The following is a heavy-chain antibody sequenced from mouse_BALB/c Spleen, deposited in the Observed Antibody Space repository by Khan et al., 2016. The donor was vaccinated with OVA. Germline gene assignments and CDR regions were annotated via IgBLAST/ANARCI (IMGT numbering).Heavy chain of an antibody. Sequence: EVELVESGGGLVQPGGSLKLSCAASGFTFSGYGMSWVRQTPDKRLELVATINSNGGTSYYPDSVKGRFTISRDNAKNTLHLQMSSLKSEDTAMYYCARVYYRYDEGYWSFGFWAAGTTVTVSS. J-gene: IGHJ1*01. CDR2: INSNGGTS. V-gene: IGHV5-6-3*01. CDR1: GFTFSGYG. CDR3: ARVYYRYDEGYWSFGF. D-gene: IGHD2-14*01.